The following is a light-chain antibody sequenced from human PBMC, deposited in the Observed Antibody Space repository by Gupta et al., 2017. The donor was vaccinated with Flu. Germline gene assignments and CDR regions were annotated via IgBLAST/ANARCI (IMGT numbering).Light chain of an antibody. Sequence: GDALPKQYAYWYQQEPGQAPVLVIYKDSERPSGIPERFSGSSSGTTVTLTISGVQAEDEADYYCQSADSSGTYDVVFGGGTKLTVL. CDR2: KDS. CDR1: ALPKQY. V-gene: IGLV3-25*03. J-gene: IGLJ2*01. CDR3: QSADSSGTYDVV.